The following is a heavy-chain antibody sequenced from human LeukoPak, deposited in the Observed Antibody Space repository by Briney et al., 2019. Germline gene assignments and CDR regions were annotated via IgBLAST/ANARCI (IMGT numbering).Heavy chain of an antibody. CDR2: ISYVGNNK. J-gene: IGHJ4*02. V-gene: IGHV3-30*14. CDR1: GFTFSNFA. D-gene: IGHD5-24*01. Sequence: PGGSLRLSCAASGFTFSNFAMHWVRQPPGKGLEWVAVISYVGNNKYYADTVKGRFTISRDNSKNTLYLQMNSLRAEDTAVYYCARTGRDGYNSPGGWGQGTLVTASS. CDR3: ARTGRDGYNSPGG.